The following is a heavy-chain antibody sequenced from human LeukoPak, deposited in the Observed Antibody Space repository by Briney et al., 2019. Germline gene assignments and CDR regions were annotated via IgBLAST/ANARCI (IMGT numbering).Heavy chain of an antibody. CDR1: GFTFSSYA. J-gene: IGHJ4*02. V-gene: IGHV3-23*01. CDR3: ARGGLGVLLWFGESQGDLDY. Sequence: PGGSLRLSCAASGFTFSSYAMSWVRQAPGKGLEWVSAISGSGGSTYYADSVKGRFTISRDNSKNTLYLQMNSLRAEDTAVYYCARGGLGVLLWFGESQGDLDYWGQGTLVTVSS. D-gene: IGHD3-10*01. CDR2: ISGSGGST.